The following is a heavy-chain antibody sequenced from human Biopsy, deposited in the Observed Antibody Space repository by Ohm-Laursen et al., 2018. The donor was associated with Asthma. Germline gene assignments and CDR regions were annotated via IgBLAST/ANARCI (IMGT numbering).Heavy chain of an antibody. CDR1: GGTFSNFA. Sequence: SSVKVSCKAPGGTFSNFAISWVRQAPGQGLEWLGGIMTVFGTTNYAQKFQGRVTITADKSTSTAYMEVTSLRSEDTAIYYCARCQVGYSSGWSLLLKKIYYSGMDVWGQGTAVTVSS. CDR2: IMTVFGTT. V-gene: IGHV1-69*06. CDR3: ARCQVGYSSGWSLLLKKIYYSGMDV. D-gene: IGHD6-19*01. J-gene: IGHJ6*02.